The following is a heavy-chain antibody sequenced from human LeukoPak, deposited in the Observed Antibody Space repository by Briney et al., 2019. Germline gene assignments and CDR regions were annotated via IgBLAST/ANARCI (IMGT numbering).Heavy chain of an antibody. CDR3: ATYRQVLLPFES. V-gene: IGHV4-59*01. Sequence: SETLSLTCSVSGVSISSYYWSWIRQPPGKGLEWIGYIFYSGSTNYNPSLKSRVTISADTSKNQFSLKLSSVTAADTAIYYCATYRQVLLPFESWGRGTLVTVSS. CDR1: GVSISSYY. CDR2: IFYSGST. J-gene: IGHJ4*02. D-gene: IGHD5-18*01.